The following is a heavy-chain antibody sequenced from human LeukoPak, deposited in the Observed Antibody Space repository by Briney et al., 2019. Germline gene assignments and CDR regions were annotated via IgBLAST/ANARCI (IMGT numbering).Heavy chain of an antibody. D-gene: IGHD3/OR15-3a*01. V-gene: IGHV1-2*02. Sequence: ASVKVSCKASGYTFTGHDVHWVRQAPGQGLEWMAWINPNNGATDYAQKFQDRVTVTRDTSISTVYMEPRSLTSDDTAVYYCARKSLWTVDFWGQGTLVSVSS. J-gene: IGHJ4*02. CDR3: ARKSLWTVDF. CDR1: GYTFTGHD. CDR2: INPNNGAT.